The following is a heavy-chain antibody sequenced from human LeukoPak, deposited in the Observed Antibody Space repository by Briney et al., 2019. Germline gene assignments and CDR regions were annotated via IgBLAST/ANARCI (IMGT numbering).Heavy chain of an antibody. Sequence: PSETLSLTCTVSGGSISSYFWSWIRQPAGKGLEWIGRIYPSGSTNYSPSLKSRVTMSVDTSKNQFSLKLSSVTAADTAVYYCARAAAFYYDSSGYYTSPYYYGIDVWGQGTTVAVSS. V-gene: IGHV4-4*07. CDR3: ARAAAFYYDSSGYYTSPYYYGIDV. D-gene: IGHD3-22*01. J-gene: IGHJ6*02. CDR1: GGSISSYF. CDR2: IYPSGST.